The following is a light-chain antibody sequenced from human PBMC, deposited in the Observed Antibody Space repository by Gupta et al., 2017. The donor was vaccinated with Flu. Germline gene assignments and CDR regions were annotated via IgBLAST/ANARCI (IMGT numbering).Light chain of an antibody. CDR1: QSVSSN. V-gene: IGKV3-15*01. Sequence: EIVITQSPATLSVSPGERATLSCRASQSVSSNLAWYQQKPGQAPRLLIYGASTRATGIPARCSGSGSGTEFTLTISSLQSEDFAVYYCQQYNNWYTFGQGTKLEIK. J-gene: IGKJ2*01. CDR3: QQYNNWYT. CDR2: GAS.